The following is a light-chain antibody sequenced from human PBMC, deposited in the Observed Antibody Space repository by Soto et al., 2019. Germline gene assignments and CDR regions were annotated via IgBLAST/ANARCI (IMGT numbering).Light chain of an antibody. CDR1: ETVDTSS. J-gene: IGKJ4*01. Sequence: EIVLSQSPGTLSLSPGETATLSCSASETVDTSSLGWYQQKPGRAPSLLIDYVSRRATGIPDRFSASGSATDFTLTITRLEPDDVAVYNCHQYGSSPLTLGGGTKVEI. CDR3: HQYGSSPLT. V-gene: IGKV3-20*01. CDR2: YVS.